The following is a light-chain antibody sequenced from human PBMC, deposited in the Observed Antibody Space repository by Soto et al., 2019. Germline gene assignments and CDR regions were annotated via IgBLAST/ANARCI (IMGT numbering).Light chain of an antibody. CDR3: QQYGNPRIT. Sequence: MQSTTTLSVSPGERATLSCRASQSVSSNLAWYQQKPGQAPRLLISGASSRAAGIPDRFSGSGSETDFTLTISRLEPEDFALYFCQQYGNPRITFAQGAR. J-gene: IGKJ5*01. CDR1: QSVSSN. CDR2: GAS. V-gene: IGKV3-20*01.